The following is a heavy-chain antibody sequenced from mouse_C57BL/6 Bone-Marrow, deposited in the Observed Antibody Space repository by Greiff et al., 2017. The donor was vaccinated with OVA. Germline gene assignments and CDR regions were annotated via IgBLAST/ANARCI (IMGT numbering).Heavy chain of an antibody. CDR1: GYTFTSYW. Sequence: QVQLQQPGAELVKPGASVKLSCKASGYTFTSYWITWVKQRPGQGLEWIGDIYPGSGSTNYNEKFKSKATLTVDTSSSTAYMQLSSLTSEDSAVYFCARYGLDDGLDYWGQGTTLTVSS. V-gene: IGHV1-55*01. CDR3: ARYGLDDGLDY. D-gene: IGHD1-2*01. J-gene: IGHJ2*01. CDR2: IYPGSGST.